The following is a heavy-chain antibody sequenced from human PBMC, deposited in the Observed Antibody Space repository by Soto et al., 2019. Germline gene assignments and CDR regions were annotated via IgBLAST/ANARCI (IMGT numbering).Heavy chain of an antibody. CDR2: INIGGDTT. V-gene: IGHV3-23*01. Sequence: GSLRLPCGVCGIPFSNYAMSRDRQAPGQGLEWVSAINIGGDTTYYADSVKGRFTMSRDNSKNTLYLQMNSLRAEDTAVYYCAKLLVSQMPYYYYGLDVWGQGTTVTV. J-gene: IGHJ6*02. CDR1: GIPFSNYA. D-gene: IGHD3-10*01. CDR3: AKLLVSQMPYYYYGLDV.